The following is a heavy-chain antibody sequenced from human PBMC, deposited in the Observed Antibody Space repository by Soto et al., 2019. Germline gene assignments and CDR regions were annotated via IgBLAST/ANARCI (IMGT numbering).Heavy chain of an antibody. Sequence: GGSLRLSCAASGFSFSSYAMGWVRQAPGKGLEGVSGIRGRGGTTYYADSVKGRFTISRDNSHNTLYLQVHSLTAEDTAVYYCAKDRRAGGNSAFYFDFWGQGAQVTVSS. V-gene: IGHV3-23*01. D-gene: IGHD3-16*01. CDR3: AKDRRAGGNSAFYFDF. CDR2: IRGRGGTT. J-gene: IGHJ4*02. CDR1: GFSFSSYA.